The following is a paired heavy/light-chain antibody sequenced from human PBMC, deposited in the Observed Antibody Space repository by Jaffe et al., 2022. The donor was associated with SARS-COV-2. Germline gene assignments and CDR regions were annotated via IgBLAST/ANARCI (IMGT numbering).Heavy chain of an antibody. V-gene: IGHV3-11*01. Sequence: QVHLVESGGDLVKPGESLRLSCAASGFTFNDYYMSWIRQAPGKGLEWVSYISPNGRGIYYADSVKGRFTISRDNAKDSLFLQMNSLRADDTAVYYCARGNNNWYVSDCWGQGTLVTVSS. CDR3: ARGNNNWYVSDC. CDR2: ISPNGRGI. D-gene: IGHD1-20*01. CDR1: GFTFNDYY. J-gene: IGHJ4*02.
Light chain of an antibody. V-gene: IGLV4-60*03. CDR3: ETWDSRV. CDR2: LKDGGSY. CDR1: SAHSHYF. Sequence: QPVLTQSSSASASLGSSVQLTCTLSSAHSHYFIAWHQQHPGKAPRYLMTLKDGGSYDKGSGVPDRFSGSRSGADRYLTISNLQSEDEADYYCETWDSRVFGGGTKLTVL. J-gene: IGLJ3*02.